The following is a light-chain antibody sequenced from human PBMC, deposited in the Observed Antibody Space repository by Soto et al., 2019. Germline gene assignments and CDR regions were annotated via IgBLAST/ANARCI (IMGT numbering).Light chain of an antibody. CDR1: SSNIGSNT. CDR2: GNY. J-gene: IGLJ3*02. V-gene: IGLV1-44*01. Sequence: QAVVTQPPSASGTPGQRVTISCSGSSSNIGSNTVNWYQQLPGTAPKLLMYGNYHRPSGVSDRFSGSKSGTSVSLAVSGLQSEDEADYYCEAWDDSLDGPVFGGGTKLTVL. CDR3: EAWDDSLDGPV.